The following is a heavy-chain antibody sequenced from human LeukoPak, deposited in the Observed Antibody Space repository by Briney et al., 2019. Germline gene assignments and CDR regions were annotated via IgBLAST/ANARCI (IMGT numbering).Heavy chain of an antibody. CDR3: AGQGRFSYFGMDV. Sequence: SETLSLTCTVSGDSINGFYWSWIRQPPGKGLEWVAYTYYAGRTTYNPSLKSRVTISVDTSKNQFSLKLTSLTAADTAVYYCAGQGRFSYFGMDVWGQGTTDTVSS. CDR2: TYYAGRT. J-gene: IGHJ6*02. V-gene: IGHV4-59*08. CDR1: GDSINGFY. D-gene: IGHD3-3*01.